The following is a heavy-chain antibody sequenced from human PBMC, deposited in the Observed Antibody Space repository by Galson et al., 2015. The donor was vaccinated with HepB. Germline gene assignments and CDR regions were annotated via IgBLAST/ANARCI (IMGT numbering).Heavy chain of an antibody. J-gene: IGHJ3*01. CDR1: GITFTSGT. CDR2: IVLDSGDT. CDR3: VATLSLPADAFGV. V-gene: IGHV1-58*02. D-gene: IGHD2/OR15-2a*01. Sequence: SVKVSCKASGITFTSGTIQWVRQARGQPLEWIGWIVLDSGDTNYVERFQGRGTMTRDMSTSTAYMEMSTLESEDTAEYYCVATLSLPADAFGVWGQGTVVTVSS.